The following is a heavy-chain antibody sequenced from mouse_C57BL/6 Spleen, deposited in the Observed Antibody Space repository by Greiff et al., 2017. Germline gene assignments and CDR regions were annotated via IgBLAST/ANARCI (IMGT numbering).Heavy chain of an antibody. CDR3: ARGGHYDYDGAWFAY. D-gene: IGHD2-4*01. Sequence: EVQLQQSGPELVKPGASVKIPCKASGYTFTDYNMDWVKQSHGKSLEWIGDINPNNGGTIYNQKFKGKATLTVDKSSSTAYMELRSLTSEDTAVYYCARGGHYDYDGAWFAYWGQGTLVTVSA. J-gene: IGHJ3*01. CDR1: GYTFTDYN. V-gene: IGHV1-18*01. CDR2: INPNNGGT.